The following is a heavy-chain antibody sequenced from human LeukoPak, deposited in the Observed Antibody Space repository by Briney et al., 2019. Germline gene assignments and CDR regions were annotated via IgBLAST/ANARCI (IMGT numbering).Heavy chain of an antibody. Sequence: ASVKVSCKASGYTFTSYDINWVRQAPGQGLEWMGWMNPNSGNTGYAQKFQGRVTMTKNTFISTAYMGLSSLRSEDTAVYYCARAFSWTTESYYSMDAWGKGTTVTVSS. CDR3: ARAFSWTTESYYSMDA. CDR1: GYTFTSYD. CDR2: MNPNSGNT. D-gene: IGHD3/OR15-3a*01. V-gene: IGHV1-8*01. J-gene: IGHJ6*03.